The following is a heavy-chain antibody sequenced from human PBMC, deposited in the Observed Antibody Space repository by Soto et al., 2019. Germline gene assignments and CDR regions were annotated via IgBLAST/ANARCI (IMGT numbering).Heavy chain of an antibody. CDR2: IYYSGST. D-gene: IGHD3-3*01. V-gene: IGHV4-31*03. CDR1: GGSISSGDYY. CDR3: ARWWSGSRQGFDP. J-gene: IGHJ5*02. Sequence: QVQLQESGPGLVKPSQTLSLTCTVSGGSISSGDYYWSWSRQHPGKGLEWIGYIYYSGSTYYNPSLKGRVTISVDTSKNQFSLKLSSVTAADTAVFYCARWWSGSRQGFDPWGQGTLVTVSS.